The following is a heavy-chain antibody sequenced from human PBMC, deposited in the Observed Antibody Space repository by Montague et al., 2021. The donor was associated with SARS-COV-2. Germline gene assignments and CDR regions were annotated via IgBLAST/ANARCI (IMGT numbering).Heavy chain of an antibody. V-gene: IGHV4-59*12. D-gene: IGHD3-9*01. CDR1: GGSISSYY. Sequence: SETLSLTCTVSGGSISSYYWSWIRQPPGKGLEWIGYIYYSGSTNYNPSLKSRVTISIDTSKNQFSLKLRSVTAADTAVYYCARDALGYFGWLYELYFDYWGQGTLVTVSS. J-gene: IGHJ4*02. CDR3: ARDALGYFGWLYELYFDY. CDR2: IYYSGST.